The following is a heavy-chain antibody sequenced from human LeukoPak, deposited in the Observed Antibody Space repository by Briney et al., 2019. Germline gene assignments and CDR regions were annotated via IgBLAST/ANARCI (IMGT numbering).Heavy chain of an antibody. CDR2: ISSSGSTI. D-gene: IGHD5-18*01. CDR3: TRRSLYSYGYHYFDY. Sequence: GGSLRLSCAASGFTFSDYYMSWIRQAPGKGLEWVSYISSSGSTIYYADSVKGRFTISRDNAKNSLYLQMNSLRAEDTAVYYCTRRSLYSYGYHYFDYWGQGTLVTVSS. CDR1: GFTFSDYY. J-gene: IGHJ4*02. V-gene: IGHV3-11*01.